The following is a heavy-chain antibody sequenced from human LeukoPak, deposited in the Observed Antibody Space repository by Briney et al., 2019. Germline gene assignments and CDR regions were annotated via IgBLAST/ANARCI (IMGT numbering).Heavy chain of an antibody. D-gene: IGHD4-17*01. Sequence: ASMKASCKASGYTFTSYDINWVRQATGQGLEWMGWMNPNSGNTGYAQKFQGRVTMTRNTSISTAYMELSSLRSEDTAVYYCAKPARGDYVGRRAFDIWGQGTTVTVSS. CDR3: AKPARGDYVGRRAFDI. J-gene: IGHJ3*02. CDR1: GYTFTSYD. V-gene: IGHV1-8*01. CDR2: MNPNSGNT.